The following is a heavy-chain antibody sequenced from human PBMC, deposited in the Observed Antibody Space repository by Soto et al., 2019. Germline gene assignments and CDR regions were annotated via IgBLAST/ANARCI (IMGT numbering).Heavy chain of an antibody. D-gene: IGHD3-3*01. Sequence: PGEALKISWNGSGYSFTSYWICWVRQMPGKGLEWMGIIYPGDSDTRYSPSFQGQVTISADKSISTAYLQWSSLKASDTAMYYCATPQFWSGTQGFDYWGQGTLVTVSS. CDR3: ATPQFWSGTQGFDY. CDR2: IYPGDSDT. V-gene: IGHV5-51*01. J-gene: IGHJ4*02. CDR1: GYSFTSYW.